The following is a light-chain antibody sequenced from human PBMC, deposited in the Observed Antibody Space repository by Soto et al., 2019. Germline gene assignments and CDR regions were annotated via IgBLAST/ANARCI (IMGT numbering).Light chain of an antibody. CDR1: NIGSKS. CDR2: DDS. Sequence: SYERTQPPSVSVAPGHMASITCGGDNIGSKSVHWYQQKPGQAPVLVVHDDSDRPSGIPERFSGSNSGNTATLTISKVEEGDEAEYYCQVWDISSDPHYVFGTGTKVTAL. CDR3: QVWDISSDPHYV. V-gene: IGLV3-21*02. J-gene: IGLJ1*01.